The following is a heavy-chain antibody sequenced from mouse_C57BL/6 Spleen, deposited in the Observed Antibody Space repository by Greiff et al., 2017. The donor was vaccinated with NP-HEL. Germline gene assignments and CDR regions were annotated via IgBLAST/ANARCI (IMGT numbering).Heavy chain of an antibody. Sequence: VQLVESGAELARPGASVKMSCKASGYTFTSYTMHWVKQRPGQGLEWIGYINPSSGYTKYNQKFKDKATLTADKSSSTAYMQLSSLTSEDAAVYYCARDGIYDGYYHFDYWGQGTTLTVSS. D-gene: IGHD2-3*01. V-gene: IGHV1-4*01. CDR2: INPSSGYT. CDR3: ARDGIYDGYYHFDY. CDR1: GYTFTSYT. J-gene: IGHJ2*01.